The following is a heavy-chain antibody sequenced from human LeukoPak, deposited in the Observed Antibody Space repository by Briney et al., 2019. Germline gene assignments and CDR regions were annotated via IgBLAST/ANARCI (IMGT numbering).Heavy chain of an antibody. D-gene: IGHD6-19*01. CDR3: ARGAIAVAGTEWFDP. J-gene: IGHJ5*02. CDR1: GGSIRSGGYS. V-gene: IGHV4-30-2*05. CDR2: IYYSGST. Sequence: SQTLSLTCAVSGGSIRSGGYSWSWIRQPPGKGLEWIGYIYYSGSTYYNPSLKSRVTISVDTSKNQFSLKLSSVTAADTAVYYCARGAIAVAGTEWFDPWGQGTLVTVSS.